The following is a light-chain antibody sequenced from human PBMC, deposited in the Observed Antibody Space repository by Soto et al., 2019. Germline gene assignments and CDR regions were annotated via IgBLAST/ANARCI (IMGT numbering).Light chain of an antibody. CDR3: QQSYSTPYT. J-gene: IGKJ2*01. Sequence: DIQMTQSPSSLSASVGDRVTITCRASQIISSYLNWYQQKPGKAPKLLIYAASSLQSGVPSRFSGSGSGTEFTVTYCCLQHEDFATYYCQQSYSTPYTVGEGTKLEIK. CDR1: QIISSY. V-gene: IGKV1-39*01. CDR2: AAS.